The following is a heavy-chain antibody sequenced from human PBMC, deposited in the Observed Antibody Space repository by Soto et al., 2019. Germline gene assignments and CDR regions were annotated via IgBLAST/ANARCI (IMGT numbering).Heavy chain of an antibody. V-gene: IGHV1-46*01. D-gene: IGHD5-18*01. CDR1: GYTFTHYY. Sequence: QVHLVQSGAEVKKPGASVKVSCKASGYTFTHYYIHWVRQAPGQGLEWMGIINPNGGSTTYAQKFRAGVTMTRDTSTSTVYMELSILISEDSAVYYCATSVNSAMAFAYWGQGTLVTVSS. CDR3: ATSVNSAMAFAY. J-gene: IGHJ4*02. CDR2: INPNGGST.